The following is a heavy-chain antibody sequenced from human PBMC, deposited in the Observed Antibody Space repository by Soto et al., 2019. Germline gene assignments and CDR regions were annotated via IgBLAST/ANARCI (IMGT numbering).Heavy chain of an antibody. V-gene: IGHV4-39*01. CDR2: IYYSGST. CDR3: ARHATSYHIHNWFDP. CDR1: GGSISSSSYY. Sequence: PSETLSLTCTVSGGSISSSSYYWGWIRQPPGKGLEWIGSIYYSGSTYYNPSLKSRVTISVDTSKNQFSLKLSSVTAADTAVYYCARHATSYHIHNWFDPWGQGTLVTVSS. J-gene: IGHJ5*02. D-gene: IGHD2-2*01.